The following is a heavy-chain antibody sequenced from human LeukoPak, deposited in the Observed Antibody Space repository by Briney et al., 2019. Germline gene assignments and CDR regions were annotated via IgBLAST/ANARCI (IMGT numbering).Heavy chain of an antibody. J-gene: IGHJ4*02. D-gene: IGHD6-6*01. Sequence: SQALSLTCAISGDSVSSNSAAWNWIRQSPSRGLEWLGRTYYRSKWYNDYALSVKSRITINPDTSENQFSLQLNSVTPEDTAVYYCARDPRSSMDFDYWGQGTLVTVSS. V-gene: IGHV6-1*01. CDR1: GDSVSSNSAA. CDR2: TYYRSKWYN. CDR3: ARDPRSSMDFDY.